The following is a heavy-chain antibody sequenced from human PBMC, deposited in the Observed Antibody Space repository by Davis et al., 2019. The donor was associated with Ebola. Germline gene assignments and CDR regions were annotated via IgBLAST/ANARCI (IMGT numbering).Heavy chain of an antibody. D-gene: IGHD3-10*01. V-gene: IGHV5-51*01. CDR1: GYSFTSYW. CDR3: ARRYYYGSGSYLDN. CDR2: IYPGDSDT. Sequence: ESLKISCKGSGYSFTSYWIGWVRQMPGKGLEWLGIIYPGDSDTRYSPSFEGQVTISADKSINTAYLQWSSLSASDTAMYYCARRYYYGSGSYLDNWGQGTLVTVSS. J-gene: IGHJ4*02.